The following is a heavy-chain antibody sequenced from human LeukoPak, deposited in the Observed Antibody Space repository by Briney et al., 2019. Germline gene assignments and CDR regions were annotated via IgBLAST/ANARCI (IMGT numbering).Heavy chain of an antibody. Sequence: SETLSLTCAVYGGSFSGYYWSWIRQPPGKGLEWIGYIYYSGSTYYNPSLKSRVTISVDTSKNQFSLKLSSVTAADTAVYYCARGTGTQSDYWGQGTLVTVSS. J-gene: IGHJ4*02. CDR3: ARGTGTQSDY. CDR1: GGSFSGYY. D-gene: IGHD1-1*01. V-gene: IGHV4-30-4*01. CDR2: IYYSGST.